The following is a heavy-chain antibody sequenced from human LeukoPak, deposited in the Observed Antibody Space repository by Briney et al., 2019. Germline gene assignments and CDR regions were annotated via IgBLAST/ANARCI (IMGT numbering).Heavy chain of an antibody. J-gene: IGHJ5*02. CDR2: IYATGST. D-gene: IGHD1-7*01. V-gene: IGHV4-61*02. Sequence: SETLSLTCTVSDGSISSGSYYWSWIRQSAGKGLEWIGRIYATGSTSYNPSLMSRVTISRDTSKNQFSLKLSSVTAADTAVYYCARVGYNWNYDTYNWFDPWGQGTLVTVSS. CDR3: ARVGYNWNYDTYNWFDP. CDR1: DGSISSGSYY.